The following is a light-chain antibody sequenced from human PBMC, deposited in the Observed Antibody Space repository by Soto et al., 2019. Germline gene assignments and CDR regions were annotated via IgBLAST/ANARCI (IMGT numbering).Light chain of an antibody. CDR2: GAS. Sequence: EIVLTQSPGTLSLSPGERATLSCRASQSVSSGYLAWYQQKPGQGPRLLIYGASSRATGIPDRFSGGGSGTDFTLTISRLEPEDFAVYYCQQYGTSRAFGQGTKVDIK. CDR1: QSVSSGY. J-gene: IGKJ1*01. CDR3: QQYGTSRA. V-gene: IGKV3-20*01.